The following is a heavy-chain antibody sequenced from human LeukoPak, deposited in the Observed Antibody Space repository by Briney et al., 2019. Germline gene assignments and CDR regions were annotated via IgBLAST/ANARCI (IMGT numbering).Heavy chain of an antibody. J-gene: IGHJ4*02. CDR2: VIPNLGMA. V-gene: IGHV1-69*04. Sequence: ASVKVSCKASGGTFSNDAISWVRQAPGQGLEWMGRVIPNLGMALYAQKFQGRVTITTDESTSTAYMELSSLRSEDTAVYYCASAYYLGVVIPRFDYWGQGTLVTVSS. CDR1: GGTFSNDA. D-gene: IGHD3-3*01. CDR3: ASAYYLGVVIPRFDY.